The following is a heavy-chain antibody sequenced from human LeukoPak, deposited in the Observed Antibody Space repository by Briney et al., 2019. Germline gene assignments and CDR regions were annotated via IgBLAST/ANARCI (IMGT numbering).Heavy chain of an antibody. Sequence: GGSLRLSCAPSGSTFSSYSMNWVRHAPGKGLEWVSSISSSSSYIYYADSVKGRFTISRDHAKNSLYLQMNSLRAEDTAVYYRARVAAAKYYYDSSGLYPGYWGQGTLVTVSS. D-gene: IGHD3-22*01. V-gene: IGHV3-21*01. CDR2: ISSSSSYI. CDR3: ARVAAAKYYYDSSGLYPGY. CDR1: GSTFSSYS. J-gene: IGHJ4*02.